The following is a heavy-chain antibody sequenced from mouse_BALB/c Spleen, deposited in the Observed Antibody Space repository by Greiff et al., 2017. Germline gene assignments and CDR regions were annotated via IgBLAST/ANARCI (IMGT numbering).Heavy chain of an antibody. CDR2: IWSGGST. CDR1: GFSLTSYG. V-gene: IGHV2-2*02. Sequence: QVQLKESGPGLVQPSQSLSITCTVSGFSLTSYGVHWVRQSPGKGLEWLGVIWSGGSTDYNAAFISRLSISKDNSKSQVFFKMNSLQANDTAIYYCARNWGNYGGYAMDYWGQGTSVTVSS. J-gene: IGHJ4*01. D-gene: IGHD2-1*01. CDR3: ARNWGNYGGYAMDY.